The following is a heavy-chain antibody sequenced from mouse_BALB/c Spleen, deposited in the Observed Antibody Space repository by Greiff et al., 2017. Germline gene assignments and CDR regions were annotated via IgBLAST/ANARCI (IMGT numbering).Heavy chain of an antibody. CDR3: ARDESSGYGFAY. J-gene: IGHJ3*01. Sequence: EVKLVESGRGLVKPGGSLKLSCAASGFTFSDYYMYWVRQTPEKRLEWVATISDGGSYTYYPDSVKGRFTISRDNAKNNLYLQMSSLKSEDTAMYYCARDESSGYGFAYWGQGTLVTVSA. CDR1: GFTFSDYY. D-gene: IGHD3-1*01. V-gene: IGHV5-4*02. CDR2: ISDGGSYT.